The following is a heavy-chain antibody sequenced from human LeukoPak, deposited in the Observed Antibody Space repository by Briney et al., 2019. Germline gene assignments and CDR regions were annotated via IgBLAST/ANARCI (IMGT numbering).Heavy chain of an antibody. V-gene: IGHV1-46*01. Sequence: VASVKVSCKASGYTFTSYYMHWVRQAPGQGLEWMGIINPSGGSTSYAQKFQGRVTMTRDTSTSTVHMELSSLRSEDTAVYYCARAPYGIYSGDYYAYYMDVWGKGTTVTVSS. CDR1: GYTFTSYY. CDR2: INPSGGST. J-gene: IGHJ6*03. CDR3: ARAPYGIYSGDYYAYYMDV. D-gene: IGHD1-26*01.